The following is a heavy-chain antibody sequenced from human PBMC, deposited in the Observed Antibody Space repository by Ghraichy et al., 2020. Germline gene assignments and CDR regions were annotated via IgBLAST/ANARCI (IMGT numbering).Heavy chain of an antibody. V-gene: IGHV4-39*01. D-gene: IGHD2-21*02. CDR1: GGSIGSYNYY. CDR3: ARQSIVVVTATDFGYWYLDL. Sequence: SETLSLTCTVSGGSIGSYNYYWGWVRQPPGKGLEWIGTVHYRGSTYDDPSLRSRVTISIDTPNHQFSLKLRSVTAADTAVYYCARQSIVVVTATDFGYWYLDLWGRGTLVTVSS. J-gene: IGHJ2*01. CDR2: VHYRGST.